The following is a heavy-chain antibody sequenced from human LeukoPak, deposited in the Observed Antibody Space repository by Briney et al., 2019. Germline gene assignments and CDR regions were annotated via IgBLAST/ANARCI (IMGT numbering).Heavy chain of an antibody. CDR2: IYTSGST. CDR1: GGSISSYY. D-gene: IGHD3-22*01. Sequence: SETLSLTCTVSGGSISSYYWSWIRQPAGKGLEWIGRIYTSGSTNYNPSLKSRVTMSVDTSKNQFSLKLSSVTAADTAVYYCASTSDSSGYDSYFDLWGRGTLVTVSS. CDR3: ASTSDSSGYDSYFDL. V-gene: IGHV4-4*07. J-gene: IGHJ2*01.